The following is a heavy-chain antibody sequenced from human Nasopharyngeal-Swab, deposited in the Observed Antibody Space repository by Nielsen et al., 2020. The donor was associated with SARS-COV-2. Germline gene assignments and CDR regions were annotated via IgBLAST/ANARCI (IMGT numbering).Heavy chain of an antibody. D-gene: IGHD1-14*01. J-gene: IGHJ5*02. CDR3: ARDNRTLDP. CDR2: IYYSGST. V-gene: IGHV4-39*07. Sequence: WIRQPPGKGLEWIGSIYYSGSTNYNPSLKSRVTISVDTSKNQFSLKLSSVTAADTAVYYCARDNRTLDPWAREPWSPSP.